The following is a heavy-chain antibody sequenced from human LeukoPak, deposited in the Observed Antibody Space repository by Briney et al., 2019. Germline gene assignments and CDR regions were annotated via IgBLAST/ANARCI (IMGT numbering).Heavy chain of an antibody. CDR1: GYTFTSYS. J-gene: IGHJ4*02. CDR2: INTNTGNP. Sequence: ASVKVSCKASGYTFTSYSMHWVRQAPGQGLEWMGWINTNTGNPTYAQGFTGHFVFSLDTSVSTAYLQISSLKAEDTAVYYCASGDGSISRAYWGQGTLVTVSS. CDR3: ASGDGSISRAY. D-gene: IGHD5-24*01. V-gene: IGHV7-4-1*02.